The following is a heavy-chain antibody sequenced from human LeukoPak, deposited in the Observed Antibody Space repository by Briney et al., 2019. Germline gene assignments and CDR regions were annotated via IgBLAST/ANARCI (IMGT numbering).Heavy chain of an antibody. CDR3: ARRSLEGFDY. Sequence: GGSLRLSCVGSGFGFGDFGMSWVRQAPGKGLEWVSYSADGSTTKYYADSVKGRFIISRDNAKKSLYLKMNSLRVEDTAVYYCARRSLEGFDYWGQGTLVTVSP. J-gene: IGHJ4*02. V-gene: IGHV3-48*04. CDR1: GFGFGDFG. D-gene: IGHD3-16*02. CDR2: SADGSTTK.